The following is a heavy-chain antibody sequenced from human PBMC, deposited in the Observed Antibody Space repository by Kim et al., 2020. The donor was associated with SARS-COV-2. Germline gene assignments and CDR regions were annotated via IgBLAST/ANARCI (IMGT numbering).Heavy chain of an antibody. V-gene: IGHV1-46*01. Sequence: AQEFQGGVTITRETSTSTVYMELSSLRSEDTAVYYCAGDRSSWYNWFDPWGQGTLVTVSS. J-gene: IGHJ5*02. D-gene: IGHD6-13*01. CDR3: AGDRSSWYNWFDP.